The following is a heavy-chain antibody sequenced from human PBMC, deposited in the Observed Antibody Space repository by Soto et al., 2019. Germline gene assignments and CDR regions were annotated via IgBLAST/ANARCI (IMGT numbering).Heavy chain of an antibody. CDR1: GFTCISYG. CDR3: AREARVSSSRYYYGMDV. J-gene: IGHJ6*02. D-gene: IGHD6-6*01. V-gene: IGHV3-33*01. CDR2: IWYDGSNK. Sequence: CLRRFCLASGFTCISYGMHWVRQAPGTGLERVAVIWYDGSNKYYADSVKGRFTISRDNSKNTLYRQMNSLRAEDTAVYYCAREARVSSSRYYYGMDVWGQGTTVTV.